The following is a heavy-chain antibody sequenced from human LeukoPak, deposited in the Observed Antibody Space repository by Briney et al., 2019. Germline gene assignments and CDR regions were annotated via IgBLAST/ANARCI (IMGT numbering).Heavy chain of an antibody. V-gene: IGHV3-30*03. CDR1: AFTVSDYA. D-gene: IGHD3-9*01. J-gene: IGHJ4*02. CDR2: ISYDGSNE. CDR3: ARDWRILTGYYTFDY. Sequence: GRSLRLSCAAAAFTVSDYAMHWVRQAPGKGLEWVALISYDGSNEYYADSLKGRFTISRDIAKNSLYLQMTSLRAEDTPVYYCARDWRILTGYYTFDYWGQETLVTVSS.